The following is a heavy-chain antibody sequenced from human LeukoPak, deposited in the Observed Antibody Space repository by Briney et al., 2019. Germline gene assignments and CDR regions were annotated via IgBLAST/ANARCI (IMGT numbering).Heavy chain of an antibody. Sequence: SETLSLTCTVSGGSISSYYWSWIRQPPGKGLEWIGYIYYSGSTNYNPSLKSRVTISVDTSKNQSSLKLSSVTAADTAVYYCARMGKSSSSLTPDYFDYWGQGTLVTVSS. CDR1: GGSISSYY. V-gene: IGHV4-59*01. J-gene: IGHJ4*02. CDR3: ARMGKSSSSLTPDYFDY. CDR2: IYYSGST. D-gene: IGHD6-6*01.